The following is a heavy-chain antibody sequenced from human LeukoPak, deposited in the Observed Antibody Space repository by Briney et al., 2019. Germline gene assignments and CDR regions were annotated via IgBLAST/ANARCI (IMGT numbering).Heavy chain of an antibody. CDR3: ARVSAPYYDFWSGSFDP. CDR2: ISYDGSNK. J-gene: IGHJ5*02. CDR1: GFTFSSYA. Sequence: PGGSLRLSCAASGFTFSSYAMHWVRQAPGKGLEWVAVISYDGSNKYYADSVKGRFTISRDNSKNTLYLQMNSLRAEDTAVYYCARVSAPYYDFWSGSFDPWGQGTLVTVSS. V-gene: IGHV3-30-3*01. D-gene: IGHD3-3*01.